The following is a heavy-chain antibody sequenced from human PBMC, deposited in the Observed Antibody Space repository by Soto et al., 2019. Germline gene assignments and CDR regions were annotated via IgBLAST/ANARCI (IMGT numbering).Heavy chain of an antibody. CDR2: TYYRSQWHY. V-gene: IGHV6-1*01. J-gene: IGHJ5*02. D-gene: IGHD4-4*01. CDR1: GDSVSSNSAV. CDR3: VRLVGNSWLDP. Sequence: PSQTLSLTCAISGDSVSSNSAVWNWIRQSPSRGLEWLGRTYYRSQWHYEYAVFVQSRISIDPDTSKNHFSLQLNSVTPEDTAVYYCVRLVGNSWLDPWGQGTLVTAPQ.